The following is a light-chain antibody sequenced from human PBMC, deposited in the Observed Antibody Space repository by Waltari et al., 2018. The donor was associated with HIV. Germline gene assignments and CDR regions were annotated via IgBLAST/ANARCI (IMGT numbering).Light chain of an antibody. CDR1: ENINKY. V-gene: IGKV1-39*01. CDR2: GAF. Sequence: IQMTQSPSALSASVGDRITISCRASENINKYLNWYQQRPGKSPKLLIYGAFSVQPGVPSRFSASGSGTDFNLIIRNLQPEDVALYFCQQSSVTPLTFGGGTRVDIK. CDR3: QQSSVTPLT. J-gene: IGKJ4*01.